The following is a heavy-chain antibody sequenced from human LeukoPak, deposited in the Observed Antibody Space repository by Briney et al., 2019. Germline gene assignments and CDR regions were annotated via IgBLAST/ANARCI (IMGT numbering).Heavy chain of an antibody. CDR2: IYYSGSA. J-gene: IGHJ4*02. V-gene: IGHV4-59*08. D-gene: IGHD3-22*01. CDR3: ASDYDSSGYYFI. Sequence: SETLSLTCTVSGGSISRSYWSWIRQPPGKGLEWIGYIYYSGSANYNPSLKSRVTISVDTSKNQFSLKLSSVTAADTAVYYCASDYDSSGYYFIWGQGTLVTVSS. CDR1: GGSISRSY.